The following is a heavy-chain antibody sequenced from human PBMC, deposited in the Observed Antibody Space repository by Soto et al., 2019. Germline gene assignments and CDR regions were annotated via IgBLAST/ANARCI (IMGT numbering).Heavy chain of an antibody. Sequence: QVQVVQSGAEVKKPGASVKVSCKASGYTFTRYAMHWVRQAPGQRLEWMGWIDAGNGNTKHSQKFQGRVTITSDTSASTAYMELSSLRSEDTDVYYCARSYGSGSLYFDYWGQGTLVTVSS. CDR2: IDAGNGNT. V-gene: IGHV1-3*01. J-gene: IGHJ4*02. D-gene: IGHD3-10*01. CDR1: GYTFTRYA. CDR3: ARSYGSGSLYFDY.